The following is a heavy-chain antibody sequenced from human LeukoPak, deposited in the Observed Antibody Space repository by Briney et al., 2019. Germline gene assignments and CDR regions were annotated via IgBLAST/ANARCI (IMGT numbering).Heavy chain of an antibody. D-gene: IGHD3-22*01. CDR2: IYHSGST. V-gene: IGHV4-38-2*02. Sequence: PSETLSLTCTVSGYSISSGYYWGWIRQPPGKGLEWIGSIYHSGSTYFNPSLKSRVTISVDTSKNQFSLKMTSVTAADTAVYYCSSSGYLYRFDYWGQGTLVTVSS. CDR3: SSSGYLYRFDY. J-gene: IGHJ4*02. CDR1: GYSISSGYY.